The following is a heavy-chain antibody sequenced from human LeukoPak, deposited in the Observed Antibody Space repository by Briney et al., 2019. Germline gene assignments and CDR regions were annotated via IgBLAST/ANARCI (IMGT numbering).Heavy chain of an antibody. CDR2: IYYSGST. V-gene: IGHV4-59*01. Sequence: PSETLSLTCTVSGGSISSYYWSWIPQPPGKGLEWIGYIYYSGSTNYNPSLKSRVTISVDTSKNQFSLKLSSVTAADTAVYYCARVHVEMATAYYYGMDVWGQGTTVTVSS. D-gene: IGHD5-24*01. CDR3: ARVHVEMATAYYYGMDV. J-gene: IGHJ6*02. CDR1: GGSISSYY.